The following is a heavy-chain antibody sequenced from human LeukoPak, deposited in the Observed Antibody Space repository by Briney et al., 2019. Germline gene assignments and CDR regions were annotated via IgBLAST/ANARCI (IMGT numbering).Heavy chain of an antibody. CDR3: AKDAPYSGSYRA. V-gene: IGHV3-23*01. J-gene: IGHJ5*02. D-gene: IGHD1-26*01. CDR2: ISGSGGST. Sequence: GGSLRLSCAASGFIFSRFSMNWVRQAPGKGLEWVSAISGSGGSTYYADSVKGRFTISRDNSKNTLYLQMNSLRAEDAAVYYCAKDAPYSGSYRAWGQGTLVTVSS. CDR1: GFIFSRFS.